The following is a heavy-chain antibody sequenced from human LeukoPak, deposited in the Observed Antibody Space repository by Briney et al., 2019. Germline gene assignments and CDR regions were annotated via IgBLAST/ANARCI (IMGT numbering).Heavy chain of an antibody. CDR3: AKSYNGYESKPDY. D-gene: IGHD5-12*01. CDR1: RFTFSSYA. CDR2: ISNSGGRT. V-gene: IGHV3-23*01. Sequence: GGSLRLSCVASRFTFSSYAMSWVRQAPGKGLEWVSSISNSGGRTFYTDSVKGRFTISRDNSKITLYLQMNSLRAEDTAVYYCAKSYNGYESKPDYWGQGTLVTVSS. J-gene: IGHJ4*02.